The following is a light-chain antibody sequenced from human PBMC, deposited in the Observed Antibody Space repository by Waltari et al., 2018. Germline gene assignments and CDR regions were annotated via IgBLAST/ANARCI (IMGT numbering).Light chain of an antibody. V-gene: IGKV1-39*01. J-gene: IGKJ1*01. CDR1: QTISSY. CDR2: AAS. Sequence: DIQMTQSPSSLSASVGDRVTITCRASQTISSYFSWYQQKPGKAPNLLFYAASSLQSVVPSRFSGSGSGTDFTLTISSLQPEDFATYYCQQSYNTPRTFGQGTKVEVK. CDR3: QQSYNTPRT.